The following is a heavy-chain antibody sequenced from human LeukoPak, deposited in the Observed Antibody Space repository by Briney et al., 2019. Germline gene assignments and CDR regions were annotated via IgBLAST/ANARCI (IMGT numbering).Heavy chain of an antibody. CDR2: ISSSSSTI. CDR1: GFTFSSYG. Sequence: GGSLRHSCAASGFTFSSYGMTWVRQAPGKGLEWVSYISSSSSTIYYADSVKGRFTISRDNAKNSLYLQMNSLRAEDTAVYYCAELGITMIGGVWGKGTTVTISS. D-gene: IGHD3-10*02. V-gene: IGHV3-48*04. CDR3: AELGITMIGGV. J-gene: IGHJ6*04.